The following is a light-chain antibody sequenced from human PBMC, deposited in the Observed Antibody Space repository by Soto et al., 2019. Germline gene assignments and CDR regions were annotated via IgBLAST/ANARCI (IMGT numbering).Light chain of an antibody. CDR1: QHISTW. CDR2: AAS. Sequence: DFQMTQSPSSVSASIGDRVTITCRASQHISTWLVWYQQKPGKAPQLLIYAASILQSGVPSRLSGSRSWTDSTPTISTLQPKDSATYYCQQANSFPFTLSQGTRLEI. CDR3: QQANSFPFT. J-gene: IGKJ2*01. V-gene: IGKV1-12*01.